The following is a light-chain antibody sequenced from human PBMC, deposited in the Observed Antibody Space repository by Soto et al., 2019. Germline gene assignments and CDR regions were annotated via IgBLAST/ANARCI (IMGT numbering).Light chain of an antibody. V-gene: IGKV1-5*01. Sequence: DIQMTLSPSTLSASVGDRVTITCRASQSISSWLAWYQQKPGKAPKLLIYDASSLESGVPSRFSVSVSGTEFTLTISSLQPDDFATYYCQQYNSYLTFGQGTKVDI. CDR2: DAS. J-gene: IGKJ1*01. CDR1: QSISSW. CDR3: QQYNSYLT.